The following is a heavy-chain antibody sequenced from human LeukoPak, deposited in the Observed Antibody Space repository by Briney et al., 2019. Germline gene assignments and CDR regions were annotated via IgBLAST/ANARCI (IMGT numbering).Heavy chain of an antibody. V-gene: IGHV4-34*01. D-gene: IGHD3-3*01. Sequence: TNYNPSLKSRVTISVDTSKNQFSLKLSSVTVADTAVYYCARGRVTPGSYDFWSGYRHYGMDVWGQGTTVTVSS. CDR2: T. CDR3: ARGRVTPGSYDFWSGYRHYGMDV. J-gene: IGHJ6*02.